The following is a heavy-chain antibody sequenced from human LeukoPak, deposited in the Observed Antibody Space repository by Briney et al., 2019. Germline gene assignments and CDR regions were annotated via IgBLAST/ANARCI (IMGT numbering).Heavy chain of an antibody. CDR3: ARLAFCTNAVCFSNYYYSMDV. CDR2: MNPNSGNT. V-gene: IGHV1-8*01. Sequence: ASVKVSCKASGYTFTSYDINWVRQATGQGLEWMGWMNPNSGNTGYAQKFQGRVTMTRNTSISTAYMELSSLKASDTAMYYCARLAFCTNAVCFSNYYYSMDVWGRGTTVTVSS. D-gene: IGHD2-8*01. CDR1: GYTFTSYD. J-gene: IGHJ6*03.